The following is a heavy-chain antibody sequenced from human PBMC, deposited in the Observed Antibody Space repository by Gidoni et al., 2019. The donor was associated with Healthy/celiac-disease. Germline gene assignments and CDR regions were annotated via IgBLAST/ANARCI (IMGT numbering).Heavy chain of an antibody. D-gene: IGHD6-13*01. J-gene: IGHJ4*02. Sequence: EVQLVESGGGLVKPGGSLRLSCAASGFTFSNAWMNWVRQAPGKGLGWVSRIKSKTDGGTTDYAAPVKGRFTISRDDSKNTLYLQMNSLKTEDTAVYYCRSAAGTRDYWGQGTLVTVSS. CDR2: IKSKTDGGTT. CDR1: GFTFSNAW. V-gene: IGHV3-15*07. CDR3: RSAAGTRDY.